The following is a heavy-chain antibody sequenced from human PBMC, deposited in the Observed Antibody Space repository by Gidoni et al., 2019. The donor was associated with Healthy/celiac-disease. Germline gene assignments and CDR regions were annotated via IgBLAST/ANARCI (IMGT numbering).Heavy chain of an antibody. CDR3: ARDCGYDFWSGYPDY. V-gene: IGHV1-3*01. J-gene: IGHJ4*02. CDR1: GYTFTSYA. CDR2: INAGNGNT. D-gene: IGHD3-3*01. Sequence: QVQLVQSGAEVKKPGASVKVSCKASGYTFTSYAMHWVRQAPGQRLEWMGWINAGNGNTKYSQKFQGRVTITRDTSASTAYMELSSLRSEDTAVYYCARDCGYDFWSGYPDYWGQGTLVTVSS.